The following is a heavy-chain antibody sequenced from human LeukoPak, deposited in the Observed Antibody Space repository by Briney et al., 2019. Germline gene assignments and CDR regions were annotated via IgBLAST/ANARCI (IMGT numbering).Heavy chain of an antibody. Sequence: PGGSLRLSCAASGFTFSSYAMSRVRQAPGKGLEWVSAISGSGGSTYYADSVKGRFTISRDNSKNTLYLQMNSLRAEDTAVYYCAKEVYSSSWYGIDYWGQGTLVTVSS. V-gene: IGHV3-23*01. CDR1: GFTFSSYA. D-gene: IGHD6-13*01. J-gene: IGHJ4*02. CDR3: AKEVYSSSWYGIDY. CDR2: ISGSGGST.